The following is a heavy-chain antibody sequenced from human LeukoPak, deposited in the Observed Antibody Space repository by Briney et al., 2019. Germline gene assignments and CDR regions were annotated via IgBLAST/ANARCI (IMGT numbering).Heavy chain of an antibody. J-gene: IGHJ3*01. CDR2: ICQSGST. Sequence: SETLSLTCTVSGYSISSIHCWGWIRQPPGKGLERIGSICQSGSTYYSPSLKSRVILSLDTSKNQFSLRLSSVTAADTAVYYCARHMSVSYDAFDLWGRGTTVTVSS. V-gene: IGHV4-38-2*02. D-gene: IGHD3-10*01. CDR1: GYSISSIHC. CDR3: ARHMSVSYDAFDL.